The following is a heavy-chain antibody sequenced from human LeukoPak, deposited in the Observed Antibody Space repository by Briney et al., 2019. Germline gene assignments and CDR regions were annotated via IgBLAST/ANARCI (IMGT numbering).Heavy chain of an antibody. V-gene: IGHV1-2*02. CDR2: INPNSGGT. CDR3: ARGGYYYDSSGYGAFDI. D-gene: IGHD3-22*01. J-gene: IGHJ3*02. CDR1: GYTFTGYY. Sequence: ASVKVSCKASGYTFTGYYMHWVRQAPGQGLEWMGWINPNSGGTNYAQKFQGRVTMTRDTSISTAYMELSRLRSDDTAVYYCARGGYYYDSSGYGAFDIRGQGTMVTVSS.